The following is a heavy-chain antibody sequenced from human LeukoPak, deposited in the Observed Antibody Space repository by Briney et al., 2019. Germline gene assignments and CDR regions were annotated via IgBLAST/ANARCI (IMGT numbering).Heavy chain of an antibody. CDR1: GGSFSGYY. J-gene: IGHJ6*03. CDR2: INYSGST. V-gene: IGHV4-34*01. CDR3: ARGGGYYYYYMDV. Sequence: SETLSLTCAVYGGSFSGYYWSCIRQPPGKGLEWIGEINYSGSTNYNPSLKSRVTISVDTSKNQFSLKLSSVTAADTAVYYCARGGGYYYYYMDVWGKGTTITVSS.